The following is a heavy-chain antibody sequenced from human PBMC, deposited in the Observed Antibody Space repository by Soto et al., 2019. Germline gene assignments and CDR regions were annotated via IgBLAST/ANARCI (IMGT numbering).Heavy chain of an antibody. D-gene: IGHD6-6*01. Sequence: PSETLSLTCTVSGGSISSSSYYWGWIRQPPGKGLEWIGSIYYSGSTYYNPSLKSRVTISVDTSKNQFSLKLSSVTAADTAVYYCARVRARVPAAPPPYSSSSEVDYWGQGTLVTVYS. J-gene: IGHJ4*02. V-gene: IGHV4-39*01. CDR3: ARVRARVPAAPPPYSSSSEVDY. CDR1: GGSISSSSYY. CDR2: IYYSGST.